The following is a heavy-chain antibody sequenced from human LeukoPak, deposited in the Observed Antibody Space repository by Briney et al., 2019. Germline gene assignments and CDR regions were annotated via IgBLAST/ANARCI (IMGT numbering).Heavy chain of an antibody. J-gene: IGHJ4*02. CDR2: ICYSGST. V-gene: IGHV4-39*01. D-gene: IGHD3-3*01. Sequence: KPSETLSLTCTVSGGSISSSSYYWGWIRQPPGKGLEWIGSICYSGSTYYNPSLKSRVTISVDTSKIQFSLMLSSVTAADTAVYYCASSVWSGYYSAHYFDYWGQGTLVTVSS. CDR3: ASSVWSGYYSAHYFDY. CDR1: GGSISSSSYY.